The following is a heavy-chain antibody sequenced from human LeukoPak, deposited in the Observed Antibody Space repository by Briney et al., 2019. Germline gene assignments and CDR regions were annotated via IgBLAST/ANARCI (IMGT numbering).Heavy chain of an antibody. D-gene: IGHD4-23*01. CDR3: ARGRQLLTPYNWFDP. Sequence: PSETLSLTCTVSGGSISSSSYYWGWIRQPPGKGLEWIGSIYYSGSTYYNPSLKSRVTISVDTSKNQFSLKLSSVTAADTAVYYCARGRQLLTPYNWFDPWGQGTLVTVSS. CDR1: GGSISSSSYY. J-gene: IGHJ5*02. CDR2: IYYSGST. V-gene: IGHV4-39*07.